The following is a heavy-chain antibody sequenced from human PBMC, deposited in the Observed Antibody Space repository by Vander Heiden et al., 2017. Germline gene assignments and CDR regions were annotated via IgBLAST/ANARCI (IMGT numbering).Heavy chain of an antibody. V-gene: IGHV3-21*01. CDR3: ARGRGSTSSRLDY. J-gene: IGHJ4*02. CDR2: ISSSSSYI. Sequence: EVQLVESGGGLVKPEGSLRVSCAASGFTFSSYSRNWVRQAPGKGLYWVSSISSSSSYIYYADSVKGRFTISRDNAKNSLYLQMNSLRAEDTAVYYCARGRGSTSSRLDYWGQGTLVTVSS. D-gene: IGHD2-2*01. CDR1: GFTFSSYS.